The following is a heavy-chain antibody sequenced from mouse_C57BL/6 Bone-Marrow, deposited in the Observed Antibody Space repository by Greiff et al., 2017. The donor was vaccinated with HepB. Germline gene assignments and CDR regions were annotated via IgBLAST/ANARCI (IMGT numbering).Heavy chain of an antibody. J-gene: IGHJ2*01. CDR2: IYPRDGST. D-gene: IGHD1-1*01. CDR3: ARGDYYGSSCGFDD. V-gene: IGHV1-85*01. Sequence: QVQLKQSGPELVKPGASVKLSCKASGYTFTSYAINWVKQRPGQGLEWIGWIYPRDGSTKYNEKFKGKATLTVDTSSSTAYMQLHSLTSEDSAVYFCARGDYYGSSCGFDDWGKGTTLTVSS. CDR1: GYTFTSYA.